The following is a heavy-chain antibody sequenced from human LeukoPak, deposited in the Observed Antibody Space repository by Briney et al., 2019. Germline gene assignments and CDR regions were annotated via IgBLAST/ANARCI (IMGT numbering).Heavy chain of an antibody. CDR1: GFTFSSYE. D-gene: IGHD3-10*02. CDR2: ISSSGSTI. V-gene: IGHV3-48*03. J-gene: IGHJ6*04. Sequence: GGSLRLSCAASGFTFSSYEMNWVRQAPGKGLEWVSYISSSGSTIYYADSVKGRFTISRDNAKNSLYLQMNSLRAEDTAVYYCAELGITMIGGVWGKRTTVTISS. CDR3: AELGITMIGGV.